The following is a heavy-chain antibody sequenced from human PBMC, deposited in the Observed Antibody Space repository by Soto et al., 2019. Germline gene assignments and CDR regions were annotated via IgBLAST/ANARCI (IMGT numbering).Heavy chain of an antibody. J-gene: IGHJ4*02. V-gene: IGHV1-46*01. Sequence: QVQLVQSGAEVKKPGASVRVSCKASGYTFTHYYIHWVRQAPGQGLEWMGIINPNGGITTYAQKFRAGISMTRDTSTSTVYLEPSSLRSEDSAVYYCATSVNSAMAFDYWGQGTLVTVSS. CDR1: GYTFTHYY. CDR3: ATSVNSAMAFDY. CDR2: INPNGGIT. D-gene: IGHD5-18*01.